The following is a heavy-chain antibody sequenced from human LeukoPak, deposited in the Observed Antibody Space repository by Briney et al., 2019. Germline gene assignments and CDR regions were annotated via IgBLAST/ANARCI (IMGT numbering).Heavy chain of an antibody. D-gene: IGHD3-22*01. J-gene: IGHJ4*02. Sequence: ASVKVSCKASGYTFTGYYMHWVRQAPGQGLEWMGWINPKSGDTSYAQNFQGRVTLTRDTSISTAYMELSRLRSDDTAVYYCARADSSGYLLTSLDYWGQGTLVTVSS. CDR2: INPKSGDT. CDR3: ARADSSGYLLTSLDY. CDR1: GYTFTGYY. V-gene: IGHV1-2*02.